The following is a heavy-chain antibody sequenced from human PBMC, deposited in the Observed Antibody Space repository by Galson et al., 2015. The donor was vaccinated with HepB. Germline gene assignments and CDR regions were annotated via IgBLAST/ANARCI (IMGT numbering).Heavy chain of an antibody. Sequence: QSGAEVKKPGASVKVSCKASGYTFTSYGISWVRQAPGQGLEWMGWISAYNGNTNYAQKLQGRVTMTTDTSISTAYMELSRLRSDDTAVYYCARPSSWYAVDYWGQGTLVTVSS. D-gene: IGHD6-13*01. J-gene: IGHJ4*02. V-gene: IGHV1-18*04. CDR3: ARPSSWYAVDY. CDR1: GYTFTSYG. CDR2: ISAYNGNT.